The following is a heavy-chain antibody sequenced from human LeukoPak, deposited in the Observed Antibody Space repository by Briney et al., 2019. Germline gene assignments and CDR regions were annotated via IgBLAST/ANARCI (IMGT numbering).Heavy chain of an antibody. V-gene: IGHV4-59*01. J-gene: IGHJ5*02. CDR1: GGSISSYY. Sequence: SETLSLTCTVSGGSISSYYWSWIRQPPGKGLEWIGYIYYSGSTNYNPSLKSRVTISVDTSKNQFPLKLSSVTAADTAVYYCARSPRRWFDPWGQGTLVTVSS. CDR3: ARSPRRWFDP. CDR2: IYYSGST.